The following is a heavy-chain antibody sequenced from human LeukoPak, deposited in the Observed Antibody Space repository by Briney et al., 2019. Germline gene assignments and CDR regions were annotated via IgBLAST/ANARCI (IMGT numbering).Heavy chain of an antibody. CDR3: ARRSSLYCSGGSCYGSWFDP. CDR1: GGTFSSYA. V-gene: IGHV1-69*13. D-gene: IGHD2-15*01. CDR2: IIPIFGTA. Sequence: SVKVSCKASGGTFSSYAISWVRQAPGRGLEWMGGIIPIFGTANYAQKFQGRVTITADESTSTAYMELSSLRSEDTAVYYCARRSSLYCSGGSCYGSWFDPWGQGTLVTVSS. J-gene: IGHJ5*02.